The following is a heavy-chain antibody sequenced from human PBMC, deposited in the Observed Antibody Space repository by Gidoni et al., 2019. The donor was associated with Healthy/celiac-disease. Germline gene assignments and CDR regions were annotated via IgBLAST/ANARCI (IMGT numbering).Heavy chain of an antibody. CDR2: INHSGST. CDR1: GGSFSGYS. Sequence: QVQLQQWGAGLVKPSETLSLTCAVYGGSFSGYSWIWIRQPPGKGLELIGEINHSGSTNYNPSLKSRVTISVDTSKNQFSLKLSSVTAADTAVYYCARGWRGMGWQWLTPFDYWGQGTLVTVSS. J-gene: IGHJ4*02. D-gene: IGHD6-19*01. CDR3: ARGWRGMGWQWLTPFDY. V-gene: IGHV4-34*01.